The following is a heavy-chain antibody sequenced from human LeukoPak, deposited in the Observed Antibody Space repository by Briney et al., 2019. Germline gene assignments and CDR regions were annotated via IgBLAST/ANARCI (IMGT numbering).Heavy chain of an antibody. V-gene: IGHV3-48*03. D-gene: IGHD6-19*01. CDR3: ARGGWLD. J-gene: IGHJ4*02. CDR2: ISSSGSTR. CDR1: GFTFSSYE. Sequence: GGSLRLSCAASGFTFSSYEMNWVRQAPGKGLEWVSYISSSGSTRSYADSVKGRFTISRDNANNSLYLQMNSLRVEDTAVYYCARGGWLDWGQGTLVTVSS.